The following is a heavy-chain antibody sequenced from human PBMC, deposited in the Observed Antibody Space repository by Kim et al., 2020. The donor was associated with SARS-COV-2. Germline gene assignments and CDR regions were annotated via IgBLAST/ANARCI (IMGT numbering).Heavy chain of an antibody. CDR1: GGSISSYY. CDR3: ARETTGYNGAGWFDP. CDR2: IYYSGST. J-gene: IGHJ5*02. V-gene: IGHV4-59*13. D-gene: IGHD1-20*01. Sequence: SETLSLTCTVSGGSISSYYWSWIRQPPGKGLEWIGYIYYSGSTNYNPSLKSRVTISVDTSKNQFSLKLSSVTAADTAVYYCARETTGYNGAGWFDPWGQGTLVTVSS.